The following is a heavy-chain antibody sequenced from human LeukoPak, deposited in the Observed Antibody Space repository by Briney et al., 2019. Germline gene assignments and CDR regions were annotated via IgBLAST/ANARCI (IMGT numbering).Heavy chain of an antibody. V-gene: IGHV3-43*01. CDR2: INWDGGNT. J-gene: IGHJ4*02. D-gene: IGHD5-24*01. Sequence: GGSLRLSCAASGFSFDDYTMHWVRQAPGKGLEWVSLINWDGGNTYYADSVKGRFTISRDNSKNSLYLQMSSLRTEDTALYYCAKERDGHKDGLAHWGRGTLVTVSS. CDR1: GFSFDDYT. CDR3: AKERDGHKDGLAH.